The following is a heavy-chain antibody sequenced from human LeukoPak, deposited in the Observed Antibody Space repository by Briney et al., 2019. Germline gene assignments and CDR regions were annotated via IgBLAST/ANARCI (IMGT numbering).Heavy chain of an antibody. Sequence: GRSLRLSCAASGFTFSSYAMHWVRQAPGKGLEWVAVISYDGSNKYYADSVRGRFTVSRDDAQNVLSLQMDNLRDEDTAVYYCARDRAPTFWGQGTLVIVSS. CDR2: ISYDGSNK. CDR1: GFTFSSYA. CDR3: ARDRAPTF. D-gene: IGHD1-26*01. J-gene: IGHJ4*02. V-gene: IGHV3-30-3*01.